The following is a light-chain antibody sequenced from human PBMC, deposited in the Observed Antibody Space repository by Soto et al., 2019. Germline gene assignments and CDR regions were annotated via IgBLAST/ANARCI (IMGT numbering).Light chain of an antibody. Sequence: AIRMTQSRSSLSASTGDRVTITCRASQGISRYLNWYQQKPGKAPNLLIYVASSLQSGVPLRFSGSGSGTEFILTISSLQPEDFATHYCLQHNNYPPTFGPGTKVDIK. CDR1: QGISRY. CDR3: LQHNNYPPT. J-gene: IGKJ3*01. CDR2: VAS. V-gene: IGKV1-8*01.